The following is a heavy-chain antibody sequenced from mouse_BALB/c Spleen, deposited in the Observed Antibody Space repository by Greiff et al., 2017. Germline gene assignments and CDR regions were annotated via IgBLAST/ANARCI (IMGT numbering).Heavy chain of an antibody. V-gene: IGHV1S126*01. D-gene: IGHD2-1*01. Sequence: VQLQQSGPQLVRPGASVKISCKASGYSFTSYWMHWVKQRPGQGLEWIGMIDPSDSETRLNQKFKDKATLTVDKSSSTAYMQLSSPTSEDSAVYYCASGSYGNYGMDYWGQGTSVTVSS. CDR2: IDPSDSET. J-gene: IGHJ4*01. CDR1: GYSFTSYW. CDR3: ASGSYGNYGMDY.